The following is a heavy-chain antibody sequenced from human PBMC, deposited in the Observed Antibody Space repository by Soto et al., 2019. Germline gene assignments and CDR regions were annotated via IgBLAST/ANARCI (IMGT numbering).Heavy chain of an antibody. Sequence: SETLSLTCTVSGGSISSSSYYWGWIRQPPGKGLEWIGSIYYSGSTYYNPSLKSRVTISVDTSKNQFSLKLSSVTAADTAVYYCARNYYDSSGHPWCWGQGTLVTVSS. CDR1: GGSISSSSYY. D-gene: IGHD3-22*01. J-gene: IGHJ4*02. CDR3: ARNYYDSSGHPWC. CDR2: IYYSGST. V-gene: IGHV4-39*01.